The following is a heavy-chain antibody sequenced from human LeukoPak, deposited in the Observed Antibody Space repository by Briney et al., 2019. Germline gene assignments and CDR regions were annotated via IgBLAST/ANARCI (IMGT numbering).Heavy chain of an antibody. CDR2: ISAYNGNT. V-gene: IGHV1-18*01. Sequence: ASVKVSCKASGYTFTSYDINWVRQATGQGLEWMGWISAYNGNTNYAQKLQGRVTMTTDTSTSTAYMELRSLRSDDTAVYYCARTDYYYDSSVTSMVDYWGQGTLVTVSS. D-gene: IGHD3-22*01. CDR3: ARTDYYYDSSVTSMVDY. J-gene: IGHJ4*02. CDR1: GYTFTSYD.